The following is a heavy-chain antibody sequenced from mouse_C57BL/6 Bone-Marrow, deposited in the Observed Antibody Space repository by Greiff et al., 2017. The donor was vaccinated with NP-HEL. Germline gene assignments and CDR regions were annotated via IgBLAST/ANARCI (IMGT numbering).Heavy chain of an antibody. Sequence: VQLQQSGAELVRPGSSVKMSCKTSGYTFTSYGINWVKQRPGQGLEWIGYIYLGNGYTEYNEKFKGKATLTSDTSSSTAYMQLSSLTSEDSAIYCCARDIYGGTSGWFAFWGTGTLVTVSA. CDR2: IYLGNGYT. D-gene: IGHD1-1*01. CDR1: GYTFTSYG. J-gene: IGHJ3*01. V-gene: IGHV1-58*01. CDR3: ARDIYGGTSGWFAF.